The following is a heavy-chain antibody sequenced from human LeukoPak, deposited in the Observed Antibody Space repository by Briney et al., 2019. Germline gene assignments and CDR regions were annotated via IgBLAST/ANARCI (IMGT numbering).Heavy chain of an antibody. D-gene: IGHD6-13*01. CDR3: AREAAAGINWFDP. CDR2: INAGNGNT. J-gene: IGHJ5*02. Sequence: ASVKVSCKASGYTFTSYAMHWVRQAPGQRLEWMGWINAGNGNTKYSQKFQGRVTITRDTSASTAYMELSSLRSEDTAVYYCAREAAAGINWFDPWGQGTLVTVSS. CDR1: GYTFTSYA. V-gene: IGHV1-3*01.